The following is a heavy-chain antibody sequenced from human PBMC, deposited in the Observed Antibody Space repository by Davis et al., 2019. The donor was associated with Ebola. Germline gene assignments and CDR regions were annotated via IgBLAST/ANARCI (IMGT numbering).Heavy chain of an antibody. CDR3: VNLAIAAIDY. J-gene: IGHJ4*02. CDR1: GFTFSSYA. D-gene: IGHD6-25*01. Sequence: ESLKISCSASGFTFSSYAMHWVRQAPGKGLEYVSAISSNGGSTYYADSVKGRFTISRDNSTNTLYLQMSSLRAEDTAVYYCVNLAIAAIDYWGQGTLVTVSS. V-gene: IGHV3-64D*08. CDR2: ISSNGGST.